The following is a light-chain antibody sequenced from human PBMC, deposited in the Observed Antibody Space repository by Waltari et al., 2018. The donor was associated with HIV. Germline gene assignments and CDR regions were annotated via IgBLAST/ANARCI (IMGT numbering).Light chain of an antibody. V-gene: IGLV2-8*01. CDR3: SSYVGSKNLV. CDR1: SSTVGGYNY. Sequence: QSALTQPPSASGSPGQSVTISCTGTSSTVGGYNYVSGYQQYPGKAPKLTIYEVNKRPSGVPDRFSGSKSGNTASLTVSGLQGDDEADYYCSSYVGSKNLVLGGGTKLTVL. J-gene: IGLJ3*02. CDR2: EVN.